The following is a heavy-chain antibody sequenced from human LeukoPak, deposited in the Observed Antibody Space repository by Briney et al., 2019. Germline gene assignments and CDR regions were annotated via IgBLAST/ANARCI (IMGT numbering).Heavy chain of an antibody. CDR2: ISGGGDNT. CDR3: ARVGITIFGVEEY. CDR1: GFTFSSYA. V-gene: IGHV3-23*01. D-gene: IGHD3-3*01. J-gene: IGHJ4*02. Sequence: GGSLRLSCAASGFTFSSYAMSWVRQAPGKGLEWVSAISGGGDNTYYADSVKGRFTISRDNSKNTLYVQMNSLRAGDTAVYYCARVGITIFGVEEYWGQGTLVTVSS.